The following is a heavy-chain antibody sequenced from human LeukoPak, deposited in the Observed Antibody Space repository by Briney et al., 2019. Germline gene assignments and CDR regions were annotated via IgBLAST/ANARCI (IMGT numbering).Heavy chain of an antibody. CDR2: ISYDGSNK. J-gene: IGHJ6*02. V-gene: IGHV3-30-3*01. Sequence: GGSLRLSCAASGFTFSSYAMSWVRQAPGKGLEWVAVISYDGSNKYYADSVKGRFTISRDNSKNTLYLQMNSLRAEDTAVYYCARASDTAMVALLYYYGMDVWGQGTTVTVSS. CDR3: ARASDTAMVALLYYYGMDV. CDR1: GFTFSSYA. D-gene: IGHD5-18*01.